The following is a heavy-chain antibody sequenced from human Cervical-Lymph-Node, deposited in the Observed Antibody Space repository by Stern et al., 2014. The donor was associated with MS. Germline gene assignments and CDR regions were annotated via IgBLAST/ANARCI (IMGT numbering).Heavy chain of an antibody. CDR1: GGSISSDNYY. Sequence: QMQLVQSGPGLVKPSQTLSLTCTVSGGSISSDNYYWTWIRQHPGKGLEWIGHIYYSGTTYYNPSLKSRVSITVDTSQNLFSLRLSSVTAADTAVYYCARDHFITSLDVWGHGTTVTVS. V-gene: IGHV4-31*03. CDR2: IYYSGTT. CDR3: ARDHFITSLDV. D-gene: IGHD3-22*01. J-gene: IGHJ6*02.